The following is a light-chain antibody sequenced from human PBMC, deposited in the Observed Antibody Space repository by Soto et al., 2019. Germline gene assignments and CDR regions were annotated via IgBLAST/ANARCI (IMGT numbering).Light chain of an antibody. V-gene: IGLV2-23*02. CDR3: CSYAGSDTWA. CDR2: EVN. CDR1: RSDVGNYNL. J-gene: IGLJ3*02. Sequence: QSALTQPASVSGSPGQSITSSCAGTRSDVGNYNLVSWYQQHPGKAPKLMIYEVNKRPSGVSTRFSGSKSGNTASLTISGLQAEDEADYYCCSYAGSDTWAFGGGTKLTVL.